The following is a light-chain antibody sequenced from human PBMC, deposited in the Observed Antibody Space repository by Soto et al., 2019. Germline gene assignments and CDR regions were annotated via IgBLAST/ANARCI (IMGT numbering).Light chain of an antibody. Sequence: QSVLTQPPSASGSPGQSVTIPCTGTSNDIGEYHYVSWYQQHPGKAPKLMIYEVTQRPSGVPHRFSGSKSGNMASLTVSGLQPEDEADYYCTSYAGSDNPVLFGGGTKLTVL. J-gene: IGLJ2*01. CDR2: EVT. CDR1: SNDIGEYHY. CDR3: TSYAGSDNPVL. V-gene: IGLV2-8*01.